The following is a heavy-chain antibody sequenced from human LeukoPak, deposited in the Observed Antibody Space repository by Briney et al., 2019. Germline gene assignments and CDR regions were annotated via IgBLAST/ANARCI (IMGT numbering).Heavy chain of an antibody. CDR2: IKEDGSEK. CDR1: GFTFSGSA. V-gene: IGHV3-7*02. CDR3: ARAYYGSGSYYQQRFDY. Sequence: GGSLRLSCAASGFTFSGSAMHWVRQASGKGLEWVANIKEDGSEKYYVDSVKGRFTISRDNAKNSLYLQMNSLRAEDTAVYYCARAYYGSGSYYQQRFDYWGQGTLVTVSS. D-gene: IGHD3-10*01. J-gene: IGHJ4*02.